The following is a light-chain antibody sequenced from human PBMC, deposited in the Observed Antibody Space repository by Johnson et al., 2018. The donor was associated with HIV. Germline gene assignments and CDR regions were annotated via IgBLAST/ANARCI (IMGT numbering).Light chain of an antibody. CDR1: SSNIGNNY. CDR2: DNN. CDR3: GTWDSGLSGGLYL. Sequence: QSVLSQPPSVSAAPGQKVTISCSGSSSNIGNNYVSWYQQLPGTAPKLLIYDNNKRPSGIPDRFSGSKSGTSATLGITGLQTGDAADYYFGTWDSGLSGGLYLFGPGTKVTVL. J-gene: IGLJ1*01. V-gene: IGLV1-51*01.